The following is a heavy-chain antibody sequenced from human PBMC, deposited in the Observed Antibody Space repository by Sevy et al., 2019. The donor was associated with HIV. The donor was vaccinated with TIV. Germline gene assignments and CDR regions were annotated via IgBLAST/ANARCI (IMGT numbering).Heavy chain of an antibody. V-gene: IGHV4-61*05. J-gene: IGHJ6*02. Sequence: SETLSLTCTVSGVSMSGSSYDWGWIRQPPGKGLEWIGYIYYSGRTNYSPSLKTRVTISTDTFKNQFSLKLTSATAADTAVYYCARAWQAYYYAVDVWGQGTTVTVSS. CDR1: GVSMSGSSYD. CDR2: IYYSGRT. CDR3: ARAWQAYYYAVDV.